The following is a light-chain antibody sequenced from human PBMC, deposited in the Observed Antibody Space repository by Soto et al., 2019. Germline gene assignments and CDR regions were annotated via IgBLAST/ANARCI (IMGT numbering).Light chain of an antibody. J-gene: IGKJ3*01. Sequence: EIVLTQSPGTLSLSPGERATLSCRASQSISSSYLAWYQQKPGQAPRLLVYGASSRATGIPDRFSGSGSGTDFTLTISRLVPEDYAVYYCQQYGSSRFTFGPGTTVDIK. V-gene: IGKV3-20*01. CDR1: QSISSSY. CDR2: GAS. CDR3: QQYGSSRFT.